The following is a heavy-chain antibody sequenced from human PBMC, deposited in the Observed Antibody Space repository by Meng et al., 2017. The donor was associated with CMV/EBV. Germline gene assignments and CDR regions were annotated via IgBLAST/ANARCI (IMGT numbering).Heavy chain of an antibody. D-gene: IGHD1-26*01. Sequence: QVQLVESGGGVVQPGRSVSRACAASGFTFSSYAMHWVRQAPGKGLEWVAVISYDGSNKYYADSVKGRFTISRDNSKNTLYLQMNSLRAEDTAVYYCARMSQWELLHFDYWGQGTLVTVYS. CDR1: GFTFSSYA. CDR2: ISYDGSNK. V-gene: IGHV3-30-3*01. CDR3: ARMSQWELLHFDY. J-gene: IGHJ4*02.